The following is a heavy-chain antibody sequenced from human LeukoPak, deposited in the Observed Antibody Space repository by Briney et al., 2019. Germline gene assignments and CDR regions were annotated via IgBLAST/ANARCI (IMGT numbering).Heavy chain of an antibody. D-gene: IGHD3-10*01. V-gene: IGHV5-51*01. CDR3: ARQRNYYDSADAFDI. CDR1: GYTFTNYW. CDR2: IYPGDSDI. J-gene: IGHJ3*02. Sequence: GESLKISCKASGYTFTNYWIGWVRQMPGKGLEWMGIIYPGDSDIRYSPSFQGQVTISADKSISTAYLQWSSLKASDTAMYYCARQRNYYDSADAFDIWGQGTMVTVSS.